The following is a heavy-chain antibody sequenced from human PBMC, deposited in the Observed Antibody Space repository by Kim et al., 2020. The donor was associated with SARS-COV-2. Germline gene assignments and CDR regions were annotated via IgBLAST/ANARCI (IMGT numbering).Heavy chain of an antibody. V-gene: IGHV3-7*01. CDR3: ARVGAVAGTAGYFDY. D-gene: IGHD6-19*01. CDR2: IKQDGSEQ. CDR1: GFTFSSYW. J-gene: IGHJ4*02. Sequence: LSLTCAASGFTFSSYWMSWVRQAPGKGLEWVANIKQDGSEQYYVDSVKGRFTIPRDNAKNSLYLQMNSLRAEDTAVYYCARVGAVAGTAGYFDYWGQGTLVTVSS.